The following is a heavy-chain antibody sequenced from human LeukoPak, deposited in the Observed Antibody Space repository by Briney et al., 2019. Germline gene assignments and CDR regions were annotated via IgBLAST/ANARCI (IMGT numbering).Heavy chain of an antibody. Sequence: SGTLSLTCTVSGDSISSYYWNWIRQPPGKGLEWIGNIRYSGSTNYNPSLKSRVTISLDTSKNQFSLRLSSVTAADTAVYYCARDKGYHFDYWGQGTLVTVSS. V-gene: IGHV4-59*01. CDR2: IRYSGST. CDR1: GDSISSYY. D-gene: IGHD6-13*01. J-gene: IGHJ4*02. CDR3: ARDKGYHFDY.